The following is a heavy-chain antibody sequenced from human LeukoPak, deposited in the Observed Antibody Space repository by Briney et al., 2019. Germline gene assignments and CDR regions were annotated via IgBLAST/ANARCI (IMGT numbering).Heavy chain of an antibody. Sequence: GGSLRLSCAASGFIFSDYAIEWVRQAPGKGLEWVAVISGNGSNKYYGQSVKGRFTSSRDNYENTVYLQMNSVRPDDTAVYYCARDGHYGSGAMGYFDNWGQGALVTVSS. J-gene: IGHJ4*02. CDR1: GFIFSDYA. V-gene: IGHV3-30-3*01. CDR2: ISGNGSNK. CDR3: ARDGHYGSGAMGYFDN. D-gene: IGHD3-10*01.